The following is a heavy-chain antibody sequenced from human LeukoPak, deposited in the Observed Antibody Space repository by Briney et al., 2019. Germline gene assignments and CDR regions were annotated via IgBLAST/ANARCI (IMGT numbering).Heavy chain of an antibody. J-gene: IGHJ3*02. Sequence: SETLSLTCTVSGGSISSYYWSWIRQPAGKGLEWIGRIYTSGSTNYNPSLKSRVTMSVDTSKNQFSLKLSSVTAADTAVYYCARIVPSLDGDLDAFDIWGQGTMVTVSS. CDR1: GGSISSYY. V-gene: IGHV4-4*07. D-gene: IGHD4-17*01. CDR3: ARIVPSLDGDLDAFDI. CDR2: IYTSGST.